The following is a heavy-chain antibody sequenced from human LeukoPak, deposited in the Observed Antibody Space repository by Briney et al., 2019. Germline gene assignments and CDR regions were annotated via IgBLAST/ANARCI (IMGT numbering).Heavy chain of an antibody. J-gene: IGHJ6*02. V-gene: IGHV1-24*01. CDR2: FDPEDGKT. Sequence: ASVKVSCKVSGYTLTELSMFWVRQAPGKGLEWMGSFDPEDGKTIYAQKFQGRVTMTEDTSTDTAYMELSSLRSEDTAVYYCATGYLVTAGLMDVWGQGTTVTVSS. D-gene: IGHD6-13*01. CDR3: ATGYLVTAGLMDV. CDR1: GYTLTELS.